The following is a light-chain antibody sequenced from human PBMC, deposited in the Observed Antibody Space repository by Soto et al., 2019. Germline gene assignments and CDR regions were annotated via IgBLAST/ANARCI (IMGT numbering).Light chain of an antibody. CDR1: QSISSW. V-gene: IGKV1-5*03. CDR3: QQYNSYPWT. CDR2: KAS. J-gene: IGKJ1*01. Sequence: DIQMTQSPSTLSASVGDRVTITCRSSQSISSWLAWYQQKPGTAPKLLIYKASSLQSGVPSRFSGRGSGTECTLTISSLQPDDVATYYCQQYNSYPWTLSQGTKVDI.